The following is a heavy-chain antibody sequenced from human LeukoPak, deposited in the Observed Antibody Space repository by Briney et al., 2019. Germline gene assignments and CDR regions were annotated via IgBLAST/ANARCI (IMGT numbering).Heavy chain of an antibody. D-gene: IGHD6-19*01. V-gene: IGHV3-30-3*01. CDR3: ACPWPSG. CDR1: GFTFSSYA. CDR2: ISYDGSNK. Sequence: GGSLRLSCAASGFTFSSYAMHWVRQAPGKGLEWVAVISYDGSNKYYADSVKGRFTISRDNSKNTLYLQMNSLRAEDTAVYYCACPWPSGWGQGTLVTVSS. J-gene: IGHJ4*02.